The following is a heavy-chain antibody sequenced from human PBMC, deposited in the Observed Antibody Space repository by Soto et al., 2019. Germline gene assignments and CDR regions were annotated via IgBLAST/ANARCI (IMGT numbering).Heavy chain of an antibody. D-gene: IGHD1-26*01. V-gene: IGHV3-21*01. CDR2: ISSSSSYI. CDR1: GFTFSSYS. J-gene: IGHJ6*02. CDR3: ARDQARVGATTYYYGMDV. Sequence: PGGSLRLSCAASGFTFSSYSMNWVRQAPGKGLEWVSSISSSSSYIYYADSVKGRFTISRDNAKNSLYLQMNSLRAEDTAVYYCARDQARVGATTYYYGMDVWGQGTTVTVSS.